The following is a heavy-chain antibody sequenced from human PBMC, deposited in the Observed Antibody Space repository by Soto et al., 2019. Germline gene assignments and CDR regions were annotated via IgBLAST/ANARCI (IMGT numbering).Heavy chain of an antibody. D-gene: IGHD3-9*01. CDR2: IIPIFGTA. J-gene: IGHJ4*02. V-gene: IGHV1-69*13. CDR1: GGTFSSYA. Sequence: SVKVSCKASGGTFSSYAISWVRQAPGQGLEWMGGIIPIFGTANYAQKFQGRVTITADESTSTAYMELSSLRSEDTAVYYCASRYYDILTGPMGYWGQGTLVTVSS. CDR3: ASRYYDILTGPMGY.